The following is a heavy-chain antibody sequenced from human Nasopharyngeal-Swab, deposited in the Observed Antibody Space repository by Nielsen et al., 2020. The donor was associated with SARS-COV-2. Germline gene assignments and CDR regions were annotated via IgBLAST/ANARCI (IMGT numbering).Heavy chain of an antibody. Sequence: GESLKISCAASGFTFSSYDMHWVRQATGKSLEWVSVIGTAGDTYCPSSVKGRFTISRENAKNSLYLQMNSLSAGDTAVYYCARVDNSYGYYYYYGMDVWGQGTTVTVSS. CDR3: ARVDNSYGYYYYYGMDV. CDR2: IGTAGDT. J-gene: IGHJ6*02. V-gene: IGHV3-13*01. CDR1: GFTFSSYD. D-gene: IGHD5-18*01.